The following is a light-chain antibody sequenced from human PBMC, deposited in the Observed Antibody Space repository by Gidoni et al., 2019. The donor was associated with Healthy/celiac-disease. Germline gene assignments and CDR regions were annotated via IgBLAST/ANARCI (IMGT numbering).Light chain of an antibody. CDR2: GAS. CDR1: QSVSSSY. J-gene: IGKJ2*04. V-gene: IGKV3-20*01. CDR3: QQYGSSPMCS. Sequence: EIVLTPSPGPLSFSPGERAPLSCRASQSVSSSYLAWYQQKPGQAPRLLIYGASSRATGIPDRFSGSGSGTDFTLTISRLEPEDFAVYYCQQYGSSPMCSFGQGTKLEIK.